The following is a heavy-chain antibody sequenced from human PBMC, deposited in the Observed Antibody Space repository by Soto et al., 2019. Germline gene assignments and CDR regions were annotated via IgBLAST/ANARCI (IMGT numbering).Heavy chain of an antibody. Sequence: GGSLRLSCAASGFTFSSYAMSWVRQAPGKGLEWVSAISGSGGSTYYADSVKGRFTISRDNSKNTLYLQMNSLRAEDTAVYYCAKDPSSGYYYNYFDYWGQGTLVTVSS. CDR2: ISGSGGST. CDR3: AKDPSSGYYYNYFDY. J-gene: IGHJ4*02. V-gene: IGHV3-23*01. CDR1: GFTFSSYA. D-gene: IGHD3-22*01.